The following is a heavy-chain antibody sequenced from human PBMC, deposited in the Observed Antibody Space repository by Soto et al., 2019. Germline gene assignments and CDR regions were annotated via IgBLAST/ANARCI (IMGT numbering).Heavy chain of an antibody. Sequence: QLLESGGGLVQLGGSLRLSCAASGFSFHANALSWVRQTPGKGLQWVSTITESGVTAYYADSVKGRFSISRDNVKAILYLQMSGLSVEDTAVYYCAKVPFSCSWNQDVFHVWGPGTSVAVSS. CDR3: AKVPFSCSWNQDVFHV. CDR2: ITESGVTA. CDR1: GFSFHANA. V-gene: IGHV3-23*01. J-gene: IGHJ3*01. D-gene: IGHD1-1*01.